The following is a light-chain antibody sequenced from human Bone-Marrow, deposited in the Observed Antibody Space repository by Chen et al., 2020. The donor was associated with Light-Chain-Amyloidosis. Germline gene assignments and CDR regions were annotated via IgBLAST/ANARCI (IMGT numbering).Light chain of an antibody. CDR1: QSISSY. Sequence: IQMTQSPSSLSASVGDRVTITCRASQSISSYLNWYRQEPGKAPKLLIWAASSLHSGVPSRFPGSGSGTDFALSINSLQPKDFANYYCQQTFMSPWTFGQGTRVEI. CDR3: QQTFMSPWT. V-gene: IGKV1-39*01. CDR2: AAS. J-gene: IGKJ1*01.